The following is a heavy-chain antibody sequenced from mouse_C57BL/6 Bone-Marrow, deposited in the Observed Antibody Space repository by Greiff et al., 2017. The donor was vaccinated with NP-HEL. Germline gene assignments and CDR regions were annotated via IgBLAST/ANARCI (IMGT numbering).Heavy chain of an antibody. J-gene: IGHJ3*01. CDR1: GFTFSNYW. V-gene: IGHV6-6*02. CDR2: IRLKSNNYAT. Sequence: EVMLVESGGGLVQPGGSMKLSCVASGFTFSNYWMNWVRQSPEKGLEWVAEIRLKSNNYATHYAESVKGRFTISRDDSKSSVYLQMNNLRAEDTGIYYCDGNAFWGQGTLVTVSA. D-gene: IGHD2-3*01. CDR3: DGNAF.